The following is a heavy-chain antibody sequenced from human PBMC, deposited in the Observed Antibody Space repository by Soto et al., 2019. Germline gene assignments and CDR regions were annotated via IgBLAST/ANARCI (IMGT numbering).Heavy chain of an antibody. CDR3: AKDRRDGYNQSPWSDP. D-gene: IGHD5-12*01. V-gene: IGHV3-30*18. CDR1: GFTFSSYG. J-gene: IGHJ5*02. Sequence: QVQLVESGGGVVQPGRSLRLSCATSGFTFSSYGMHWVRQAPGKGLEWVAVISYDGSNKYYADSVKGRFTISRDNSKNTLYLQMNSLRAEDTAVYYCAKDRRDGYNQSPWSDPWGQGTLVTVSS. CDR2: ISYDGSNK.